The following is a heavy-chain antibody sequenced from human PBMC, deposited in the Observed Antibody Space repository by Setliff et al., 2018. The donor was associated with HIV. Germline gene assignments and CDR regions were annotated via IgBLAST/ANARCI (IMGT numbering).Heavy chain of an antibody. CDR2: IYDNGNT. CDR3: ESTGRKTYYNSEKYYYFDY. Sequence: SETLSLTCTVPGDSIGSTNWWSWVRQPPGKGLEWIGQIYDNGNTNYNPSLKGRVTISTDKSKNQFSLRLTSVTAADTATYFCESTGRKTYYNSEKYYYFDYWGRGTGVTVSS. J-gene: IGHJ4*02. V-gene: IGHV4-4*02. D-gene: IGHD3-10*01. CDR1: GDSIGSTNW.